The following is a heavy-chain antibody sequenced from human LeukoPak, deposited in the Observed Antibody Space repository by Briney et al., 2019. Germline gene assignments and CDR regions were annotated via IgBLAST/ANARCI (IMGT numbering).Heavy chain of an antibody. D-gene: IGHD3-22*01. V-gene: IGHV3-23*01. CDR3: ARRRDSSDGKDFDY. CDR1: GFTFSSYA. J-gene: IGHJ4*02. Sequence: GGSLRLSCAASGFTFSSYAMSWVRQPPGRWLEWVSAISGSGGNTDCADSVKGRFTISRDKSKNTLYLQMISVRAEDTAVYYCARRRDSSDGKDFDYWGQGTLVTVSS. CDR2: ISGSGGNT.